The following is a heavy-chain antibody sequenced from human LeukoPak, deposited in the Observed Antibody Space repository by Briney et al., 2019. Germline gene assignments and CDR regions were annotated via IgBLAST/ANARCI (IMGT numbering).Heavy chain of an antibody. D-gene: IGHD2-15*01. V-gene: IGHV3-23*01. Sequence: GGSLRLSCAASGFTFRSYAMSWVRQAPGKGLEWVSGISGSGGSTYYADSVKGRFTVSRDNSKNTLYLQMNSLRAEDTAVYYCARQHCSGGDCYFFDWGQGTLVTVSS. CDR3: ARQHCSGGDCYFFD. J-gene: IGHJ4*02. CDR1: GFTFRSYA. CDR2: ISGSGGST.